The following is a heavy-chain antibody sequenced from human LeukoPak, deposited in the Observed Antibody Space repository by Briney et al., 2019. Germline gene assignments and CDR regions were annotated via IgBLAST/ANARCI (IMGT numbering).Heavy chain of an antibody. D-gene: IGHD2-21*01. Sequence: PGGSLRLSCAGSGFIFNNYWMGWVRQAPGRGLQWVASIIGEGHERHYVDSVKGRFTISRDNAKNSLFLQMDSLRVEDRAVYYCVRDLGGCSGDCHPYWGQGVLVTVSS. J-gene: IGHJ4*02. CDR1: GFIFNNYW. V-gene: IGHV3-7*01. CDR2: IIGEGHER. CDR3: VRDLGGCSGDCHPY.